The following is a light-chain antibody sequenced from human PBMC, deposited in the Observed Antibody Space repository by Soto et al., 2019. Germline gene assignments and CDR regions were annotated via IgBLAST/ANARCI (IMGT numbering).Light chain of an antibody. CDR1: QSISGY. CDR3: QQTYTTTIT. Sequence: DIQRTQSPSSLSASVGDSVTITCRASQSISGYLNWYQQKAGKAPEFLIYAASSLQSGVPSRFRGSGSGTDFTLTINGLQNEDFATYDCQQTYTTTITFGQGTRLEIK. CDR2: AAS. V-gene: IGKV1-39*01. J-gene: IGKJ5*01.